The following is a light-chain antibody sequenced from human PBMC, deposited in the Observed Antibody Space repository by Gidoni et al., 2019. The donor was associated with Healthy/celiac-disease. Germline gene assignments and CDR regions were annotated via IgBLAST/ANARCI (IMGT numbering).Light chain of an antibody. CDR3: QQYGSSRGA. Sequence: EIVLTPSPGTLSLSPGERATLSCRASQSVSSSYLAWYQQKPGQAPRLLIYGASSRATGIPDRFSGSGSGTDFTLTISRLEPEDFAVYYCQQYGSSRGAFXQXTKVEIK. CDR1: QSVSSSY. V-gene: IGKV3-20*01. CDR2: GAS. J-gene: IGKJ1*01.